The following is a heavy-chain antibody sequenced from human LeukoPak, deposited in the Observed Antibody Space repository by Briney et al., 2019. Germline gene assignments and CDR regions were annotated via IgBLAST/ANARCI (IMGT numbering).Heavy chain of an antibody. D-gene: IGHD4-17*01. Sequence: ASVKVSCKASGYTFTSYAMHWVRQAPGQRLEWMGWSNAGNGNTKYSQEFQGRVTITRDTSASTAYMELSSLRSDDTAVYYCARDGTTVTTDNWFDPWGQGTLVTVSS. CDR1: GYTFTSYA. V-gene: IGHV1-3*02. CDR2: SNAGNGNT. CDR3: ARDGTTVTTDNWFDP. J-gene: IGHJ5*02.